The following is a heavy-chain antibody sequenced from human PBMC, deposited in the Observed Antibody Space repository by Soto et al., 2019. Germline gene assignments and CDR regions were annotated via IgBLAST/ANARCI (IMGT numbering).Heavy chain of an antibody. J-gene: IGHJ4*02. Sequence: PSETLSLTCTVSGGSISSSSYYWGWIRQPPGKGLEWIGSIYYSGSTYYNPSLKSRVTISVDTSKNQFSLKLSSVTAADTAVYYCARHETYDFWSGYFCYFDYWGQGTLVTVSS. D-gene: IGHD3-3*01. CDR2: IYYSGST. CDR3: ARHETYDFWSGYFCYFDY. V-gene: IGHV4-39*01. CDR1: GGSISSSSYY.